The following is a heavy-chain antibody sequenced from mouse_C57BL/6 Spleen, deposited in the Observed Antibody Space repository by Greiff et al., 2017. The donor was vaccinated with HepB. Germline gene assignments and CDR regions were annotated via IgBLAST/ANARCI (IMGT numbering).Heavy chain of an antibody. V-gene: IGHV1-52*01. Sequence: QVQLLQPGAELVRPGSSVKLSCKASGYTFTSYWMHWVKQRPIQGLEWIGNIDPSDSETHYNQKFKDKATLTVDKSSSTAYMQLSSLTSEDSAVYYCAREDDGYYDYWGQGTTLTVSS. CDR1: GYTFTSYW. CDR2: IDPSDSET. J-gene: IGHJ2*01. CDR3: AREDDGYYDY. D-gene: IGHD2-3*01.